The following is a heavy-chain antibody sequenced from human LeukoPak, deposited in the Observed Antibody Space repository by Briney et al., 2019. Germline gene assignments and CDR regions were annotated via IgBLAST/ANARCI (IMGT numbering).Heavy chain of an antibody. CDR3: ARGEGSSNSNWFDP. V-gene: IGHV3-11*05. D-gene: IGHD3-10*01. J-gene: IGHJ5*02. CDR1: GFTFSDYY. Sequence: GGSLRLSCAASGFTFSDYYMSWIRQAPGKGLAWVSYISSSSTYTSYADSVKGRFTISRDNAKNSLYLQMNSLRAEDTAVYYCARGEGSSNSNWFDPWGQGTLVTVSS. CDR2: ISSSSTYT.